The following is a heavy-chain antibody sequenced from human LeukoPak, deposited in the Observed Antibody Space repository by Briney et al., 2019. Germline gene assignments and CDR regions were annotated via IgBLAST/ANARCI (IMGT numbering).Heavy chain of an antibody. CDR3: ARDCSGGSCYGAFDI. D-gene: IGHD2-15*01. V-gene: IGHV4-30-4*01. Sequence: SQTLSLTCTVSGASIRSGDYYWSWIRQPPGKGLEWIGYIYDSGSTYYNPTLKSRITISVDTSENRFSLKLSSVTATDTAVYYCARDCSGGSCYGAFDIWGQGTMVTVSS. J-gene: IGHJ3*02. CDR2: IYDSGST. CDR1: GASIRSGDYY.